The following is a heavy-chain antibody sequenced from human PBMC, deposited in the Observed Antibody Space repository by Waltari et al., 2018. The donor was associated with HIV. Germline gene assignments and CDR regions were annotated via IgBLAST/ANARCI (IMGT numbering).Heavy chain of an antibody. D-gene: IGHD2-15*01. Sequence: VQQVLSGAEVKKPWASVKISSTATGYIFTGNNTHWVRQAPGQGLEWMGWINPDNGGTKYAQKFQGRVTMTRDTSISTAYMELSRLRSDDTAVYYCARDICNGGSCYSYYFDYWGQGTLVTVSS. V-gene: IGHV1-2*02. CDR3: ARDICNGGSCYSYYFDY. CDR2: INPDNGGT. CDR1: GYIFTGNN. J-gene: IGHJ4*02.